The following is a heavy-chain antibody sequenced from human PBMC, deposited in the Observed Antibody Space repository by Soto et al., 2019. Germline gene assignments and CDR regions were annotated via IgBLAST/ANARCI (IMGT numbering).Heavy chain of an antibody. Sequence: PSETLSLTCAFYCGSFIGYYWSWIRQPPGKGLEWIGEINHSGSTNYNPSLKSRVTISVDTSKNQFSLKLSSVTAADTALYYCARDRGGPLTWFDPWGQGTLVTVSS. V-gene: IGHV4-34*01. CDR1: CGSFIGYY. CDR3: ARDRGGPLTWFDP. J-gene: IGHJ5*02. CDR2: INHSGST. D-gene: IGHD2-21*02.